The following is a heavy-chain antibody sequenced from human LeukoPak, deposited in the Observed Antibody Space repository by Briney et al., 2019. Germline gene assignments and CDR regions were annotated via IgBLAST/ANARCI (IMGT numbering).Heavy chain of an antibody. CDR1: GFTFSNYG. CDR2: LSHDGTNK. CDR3: AKSDTGLVEPYYYYGMDV. J-gene: IGHJ6*02. D-gene: IGHD5-18*01. Sequence: RSLRLSCAASGFTFSNYGMHWVRQVPGKGLEWVTILSHDGTNKYYADSVRGRFTISRENSKNTLYLQMNSLRAEDTAVYYCAKSDTGLVEPYYYYGMDVWGQGTTVIVSS. V-gene: IGHV3-30*18.